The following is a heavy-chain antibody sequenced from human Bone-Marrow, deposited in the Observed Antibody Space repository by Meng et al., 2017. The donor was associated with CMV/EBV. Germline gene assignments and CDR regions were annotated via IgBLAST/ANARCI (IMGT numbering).Heavy chain of an antibody. CDR2: IYSGGST. J-gene: IGHJ4*02. CDR1: GFTVSSNY. CDR3: AEGLSGSYLPEYYFDY. V-gene: IGHV3-53*01. Sequence: GESLKISCAASGFTVSSNYMSWVRQAPGKGLEWVSVIYSGGSTYYADSVKGRFTISRDNSKNTLYLQMNSLRAEDTAVYYCAEGLSGSYLPEYYFDYWGQGTLVPVSS. D-gene: IGHD1-26*01.